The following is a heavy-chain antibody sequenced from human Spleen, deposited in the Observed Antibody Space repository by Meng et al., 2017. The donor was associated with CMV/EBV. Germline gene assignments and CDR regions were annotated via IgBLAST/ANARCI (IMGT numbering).Heavy chain of an antibody. V-gene: IGHV2-5*02. CDR2: IYWDDNK. CDR3: AHKLGYCSSTSCYAGFNWFDP. Sequence: QITLKESGPTLVKPXXXXTXTXPFXGFSPSTSGVGVGWIRQPPGKALEWLALIYWDDNKRYSPSLKSRLTITKDTSKNQVVLTMTNMDPVDTATYYCAHKLGYCSSTSCYAGFNWFDPWGQGTLVTVSS. CDR1: GFSPSTSGVG. D-gene: IGHD2-2*01. J-gene: IGHJ5*02.